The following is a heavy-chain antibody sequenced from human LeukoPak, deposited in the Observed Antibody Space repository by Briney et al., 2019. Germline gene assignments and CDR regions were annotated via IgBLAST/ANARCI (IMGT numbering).Heavy chain of an antibody. CDR1: GYTFTSYY. CDR2: INPSGGST. D-gene: IGHD3-22*01. Sequence: ASVKVSCKASGYTFTSYYMHWVRQAPGQGLEWMGIINPSGGSTSYAQKFQGRVTMTGDTSTSTVYMELSSLRSEDTAVYYCARARGDSSGYYVYYYYGMDVWGQGTTVTVSS. J-gene: IGHJ6*02. V-gene: IGHV1-46*01. CDR3: ARARGDSSGYYVYYYYGMDV.